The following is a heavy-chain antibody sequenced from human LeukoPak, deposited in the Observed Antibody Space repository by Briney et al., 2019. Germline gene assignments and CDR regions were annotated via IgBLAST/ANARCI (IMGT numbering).Heavy chain of an antibody. D-gene: IGHD5-18*01. J-gene: IGHJ4*02. Sequence: SETLSLTCIVSGYSITSGCHWGWIRQTPGKGLEWIGTMYHSGNINYNPSLKSRVTISVDTSKNQFSLKLSSVTAADTAVYYCAREDTAIGYWGQGTLVTVSS. V-gene: IGHV4-38-2*02. CDR2: MYHSGNI. CDR3: AREDTAIGY. CDR1: GYSITSGCH.